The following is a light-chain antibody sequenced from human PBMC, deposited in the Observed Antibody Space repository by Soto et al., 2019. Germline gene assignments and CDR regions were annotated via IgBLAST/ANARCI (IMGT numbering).Light chain of an antibody. J-gene: IGLJ1*01. Sequence: QSVLTQPPSVSGAPGQRVTISCTGSTSNIGAGYDVHWYQQLPGTAPKLLIYGNSNRPSGVPDRFSGSKSGTSASLAITGLQAEDEADYYCQSYDSSLSVLGPGTKLTVL. CDR2: GNS. CDR1: TSNIGAGYD. V-gene: IGLV1-40*01. CDR3: QSYDSSLSV.